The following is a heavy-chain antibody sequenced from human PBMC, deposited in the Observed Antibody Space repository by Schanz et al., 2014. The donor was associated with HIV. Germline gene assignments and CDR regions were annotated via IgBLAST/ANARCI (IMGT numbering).Heavy chain of an antibody. CDR1: RFTFSSYA. J-gene: IGHJ4*02. Sequence: EVQLLESGGGLVQPGGSLRLSCAASRFTFSSYAMSWVRQAPGKGLEWVSLISGSGGHTYYADSVKGRFTISRDNSKSTLYLQMNSLRAEDTAVYYCARATTDNFDPTYYFQSWGQGTLVTVSS. V-gene: IGHV3-23*01. CDR3: ARATTDNFDPTYYFQS. CDR2: ISGSGGHT. D-gene: IGHD5-12*01.